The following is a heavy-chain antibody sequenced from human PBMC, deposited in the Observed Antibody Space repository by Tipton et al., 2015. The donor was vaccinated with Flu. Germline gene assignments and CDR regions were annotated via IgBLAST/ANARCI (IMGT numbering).Heavy chain of an antibody. V-gene: IGHV3-48*03. CDR2: ISGGGLNI. CDR3: TRDLPMVPLES. D-gene: IGHD4/OR15-4a*01. J-gene: IGHJ4*02. Sequence: AASGFTFSEYEMSWVRQAPGKGLEWVAYISGGGLNIYYADSVRGRFTVSRDDAKNSLYLQMDSLRAEDTAVYYCTRDLPMVPLESWGQGTQVTVSS. CDR1: GFTFSEYE.